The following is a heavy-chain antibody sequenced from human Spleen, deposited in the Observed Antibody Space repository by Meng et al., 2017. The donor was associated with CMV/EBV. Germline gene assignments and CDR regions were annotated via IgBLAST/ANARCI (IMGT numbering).Heavy chain of an antibody. J-gene: IGHJ5*02. CDR1: YY. D-gene: IGHD2-2*01. CDR3: ARDRDFYCSTTACYGGGFDP. V-gene: IGHV1-46*01. Sequence: YYRRWVRQATRQGVEWMGVINTGGGRKTYAKMFQGRVTMTRDTSTRTVFLERSSLRAEDTAVYYCARDRDFYCSTTACYGGGFDPWGQGTLVTVSS. CDR2: INTGGGRK.